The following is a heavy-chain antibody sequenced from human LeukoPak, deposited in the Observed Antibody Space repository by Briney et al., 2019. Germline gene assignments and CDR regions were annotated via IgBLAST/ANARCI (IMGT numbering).Heavy chain of an antibody. CDR3: ASLWFGEPRYGMDV. CDR1: GFTFSSYW. CDR2: IKQDGSEK. J-gene: IGHJ6*02. D-gene: IGHD3-10*01. V-gene: IGHV3-7*01. Sequence: GGSLRLSCAASGFTFSSYWMSWVRQAPGKGLEWVANIKQDGSEKYYVDSVKGRFTISRDNAKNSLYLQMNSLRAEDTAVYYCASLWFGEPRYGMDVWGQGTTVTVSS.